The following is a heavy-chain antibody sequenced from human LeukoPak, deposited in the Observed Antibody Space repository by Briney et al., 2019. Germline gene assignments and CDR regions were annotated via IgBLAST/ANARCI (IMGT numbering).Heavy chain of an antibody. CDR2: IYYSGST. CDR3: ARSYPGSGGYY. J-gene: IGHJ4*02. Sequence: SETLSLTCTVSGGSISSSSYYWGWIRQPPGKGLEWIGSIYYSGSTYYNPSLKSRVTISVDTSKNQFSLKLSSVTAADTAVYYCARSYPGSGGYYWGQGTPVTVSS. V-gene: IGHV4-39*07. CDR1: GGSISSSSYY. D-gene: IGHD1-26*01.